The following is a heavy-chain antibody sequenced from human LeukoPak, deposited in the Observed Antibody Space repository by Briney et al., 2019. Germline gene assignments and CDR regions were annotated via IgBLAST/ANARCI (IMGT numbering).Heavy chain of an antibody. CDR2: IYSSGST. J-gene: IGHJ4*02. V-gene: IGHV4-39*07. Sequence: SETLSLTCSVSGASISSGSNYWGWIRQPPGKTLEWIGSIYSSGSTYYNSSLQSRVIIIIDTPKNHFSLTLSSVTAADTAVYYCARILGYCSGGSCYSGLFFDYWGQGTLVTVSS. CDR3: ARILGYCSGGSCYSGLFFDY. CDR1: GASISSGSNY. D-gene: IGHD2-15*01.